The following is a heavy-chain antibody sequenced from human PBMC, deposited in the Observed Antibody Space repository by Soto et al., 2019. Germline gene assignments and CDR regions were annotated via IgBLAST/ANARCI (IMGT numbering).Heavy chain of an antibody. V-gene: IGHV5-51*01. CDR2: IYPGDSDT. Sequence: GATLKISCPRSGYTFENYWIGWLRQMPGKGPEWMGIIYPGDSDTKYNPSFQGQVIISADKSITTTYLQWSSLKASDTAIYYCAASIFYYGMDVWGQGTKVT. CDR3: AASIFYYGMDV. CDR1: GYTFENYW. J-gene: IGHJ6*02.